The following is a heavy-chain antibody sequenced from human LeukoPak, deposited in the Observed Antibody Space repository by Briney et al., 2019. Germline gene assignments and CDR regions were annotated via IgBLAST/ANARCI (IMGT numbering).Heavy chain of an antibody. V-gene: IGHV3-30*18. D-gene: IGHD5-24*01. CDR1: GFTFSSYG. J-gene: IGHJ4*02. CDR3: AKDRRRDGYNYGVYYFDY. CDR2: ISYDGTNK. Sequence: GGSLRLSCAASGFTFSSYGIHWVRQAPGKGLEGVAVISYDGTNKYYEESVKGRFTISRDNSKNTVYLQMNSLRAEDTAIYYCAKDRRRDGYNYGVYYFDYWGQGTLVTVSS.